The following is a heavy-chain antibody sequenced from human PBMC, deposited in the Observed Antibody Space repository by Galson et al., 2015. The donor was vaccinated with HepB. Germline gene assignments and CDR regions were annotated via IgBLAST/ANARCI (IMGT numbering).Heavy chain of an antibody. CDR2: IHPNSGGT. J-gene: IGHJ5*02. Sequence: SVKVSCKASGYTFTAYYMHWVRLAPGQGLEWMGRIHPNSGGTNYAQNSQGRVTMTRDTSTNTVYMELKKLRSDDTAAYYCARGTTTGTSLPPFDPWGQGTLVTVSS. V-gene: IGHV1-2*06. CDR1: GYTFTAYY. D-gene: IGHD2-2*01. CDR3: ARGTTTGTSLPPFDP.